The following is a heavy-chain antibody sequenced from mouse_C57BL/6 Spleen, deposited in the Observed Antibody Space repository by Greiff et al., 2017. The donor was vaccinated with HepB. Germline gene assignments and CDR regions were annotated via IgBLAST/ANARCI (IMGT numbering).Heavy chain of an antibody. Sequence: VQLQQSGPELVKPGASVKISCKASGYTFTDYYMNWVKQSHGKSLEWIGDINPNNGGTSYNQKFKSKATLTVDKSSSTAYMELRSLTSEDSAVYYCARNGYYAFAYWGQGTLVTVSA. CDR2: INPNNGGT. V-gene: IGHV1-26*01. CDR3: ARNGYYAFAY. D-gene: IGHD2-3*01. J-gene: IGHJ3*01. CDR1: GYTFTDYY.